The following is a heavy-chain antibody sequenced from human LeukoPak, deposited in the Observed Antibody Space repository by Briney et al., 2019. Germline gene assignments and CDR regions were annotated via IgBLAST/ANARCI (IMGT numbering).Heavy chain of an antibody. V-gene: IGHV3-11*01. CDR3: AKDNAYYYADY. CDR1: GFTFSDYY. J-gene: IGHJ4*02. Sequence: GGSLRLSCAASGFTFSDYYMTWIRQAPGKGLEWVSYIGTSGSPIYYSDSVKGRFTISRDNAKNSLYLQMNSLRAEDTAVYYCAKDNAYYYADYWGQGTLVTVSS. CDR2: IGTSGSPI. D-gene: IGHD3-10*01.